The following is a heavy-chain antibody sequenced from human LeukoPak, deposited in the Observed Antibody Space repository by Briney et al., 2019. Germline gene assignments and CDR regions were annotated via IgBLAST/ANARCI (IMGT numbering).Heavy chain of an antibody. CDR1: GFTFSSYA. D-gene: IGHD4-17*01. CDR3: ARADDYDDGSDI. CDR2: ISGSGGST. V-gene: IGHV3-23*01. J-gene: IGHJ3*02. Sequence: PGGSLRLSCAASGFTFSSYAMSWVRQAPGKGLGWVSVISGSGGSTYYADSVKGRFTISRDNSKNTLYLQMNSLRADDTAVYYCARADDYDDGSDIWGQGTMVTVSS.